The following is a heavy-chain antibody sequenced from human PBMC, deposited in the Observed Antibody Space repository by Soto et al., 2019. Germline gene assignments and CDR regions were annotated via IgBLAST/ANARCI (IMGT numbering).Heavy chain of an antibody. CDR1: GGSFSGYY. Sequence: QVQLQQWGAGLLKPSETLSLTCAVYGGSFSGYYWSWIRQPPGKGLELIGEINHSGSTNYNPSLKSRVTISVDTSKNQFSLKLSSVTAADTAVYYCARGRRHYYYMDVWGKGTTVTGSS. J-gene: IGHJ6*03. CDR2: INHSGST. CDR3: ARGRRHYYYMDV. V-gene: IGHV4-34*01.